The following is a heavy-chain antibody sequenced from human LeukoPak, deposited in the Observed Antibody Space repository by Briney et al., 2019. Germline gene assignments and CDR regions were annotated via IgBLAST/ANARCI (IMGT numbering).Heavy chain of an antibody. D-gene: IGHD3-3*01. CDR2: ISSSSGYI. J-gene: IGHJ5*02. CDR1: GFTFSSYS. Sequence: KPGGSLRLSCAASGFTFSSYSMNWVRQAPGKGLEWVSSISSSSGYIYYADSVKGRFTISRDNAKNTLYLQMNSLRAEDTAVYYCARGGQGYDLNWFDPWGQGTLVTVSS. CDR3: ARGGQGYDLNWFDP. V-gene: IGHV3-21*01.